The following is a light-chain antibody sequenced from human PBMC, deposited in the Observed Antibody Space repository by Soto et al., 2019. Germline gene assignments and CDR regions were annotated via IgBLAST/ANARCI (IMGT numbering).Light chain of an antibody. CDR2: GAS. Sequence: EIVLTQSPGTLSLSQGERATLACRASQTISSSDLAWYQQKPGQAPRLLIFGASSRAPDIPDRFSGSGSGTDFTLTISSLEPEDIAGYYCQLSATSPTQSAFGQGTKLEI. CDR3: QLSATSPTQSA. V-gene: IGKV3-20*01. CDR1: QTISSSD. J-gene: IGKJ2*01.